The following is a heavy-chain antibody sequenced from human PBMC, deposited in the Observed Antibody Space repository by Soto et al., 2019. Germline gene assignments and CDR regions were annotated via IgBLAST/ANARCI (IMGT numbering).Heavy chain of an antibody. CDR3: ARRPAGDSHWYFDL. CDR2: VSVYGGST. V-gene: IGHV3-23*01. J-gene: IGHJ2*01. D-gene: IGHD2-21*01. CDR1: GFISSDFA. Sequence: DVQLLESGGDLVQPGESLRLSCAASGFISSDFAMSWVRQTPGKGLEWVSAVSVYGGSTHYSDAVKGRFTISRDNSRDTLFLQMNSLRAEDTAVYYCARRPAGDSHWYFDLWGRGTLVTVSS.